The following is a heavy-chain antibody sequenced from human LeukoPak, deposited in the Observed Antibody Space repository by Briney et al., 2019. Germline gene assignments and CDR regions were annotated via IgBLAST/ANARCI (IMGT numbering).Heavy chain of an antibody. V-gene: IGHV3-30-3*01. CDR1: TFTFSSYA. Sequence: GGSLRLSCATSTFTFSSYAMHWVRQAPGRGLEWVAVISFDGSKDYFADSVKGRFTISRDNSKNTMYLHMNSLRLEDTAVYYCARDSDTFGALDYWGQGTLVTVSS. CDR2: ISFDGSKD. D-gene: IGHD3-10*01. J-gene: IGHJ4*02. CDR3: ARDSDTFGALDY.